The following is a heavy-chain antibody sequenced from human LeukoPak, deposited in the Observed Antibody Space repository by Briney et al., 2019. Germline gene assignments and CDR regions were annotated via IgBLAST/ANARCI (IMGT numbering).Heavy chain of an antibody. J-gene: IGHJ4*02. CDR3: AKLTYGSGTYGAFDY. Sequence: GGTLRLSCAASGFTFSSYGMSWVRQAPGKGLEWVSAISGSGGSTYYADSVKGRFTISRDNSKNTLYLQMNSLRAEDTAVYYCAKLTYGSGTYGAFDYWGQGTLVTVST. CDR1: GFTFSSYG. V-gene: IGHV3-23*01. CDR2: ISGSGGST. D-gene: IGHD3-10*01.